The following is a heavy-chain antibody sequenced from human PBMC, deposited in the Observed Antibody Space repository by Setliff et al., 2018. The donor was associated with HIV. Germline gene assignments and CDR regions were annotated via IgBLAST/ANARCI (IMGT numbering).Heavy chain of an antibody. Sequence: ASVKVSCKASGYSFTGYYIHWVRQAPGQGLEWMGWISAYNGNTKYAQKVQGRVTMTTDTSTSTAYMELRSLRSDDSAVYFCARDWDYFASGSNPFDIWGQGTMVTVSS. CDR3: ARDWDYFASGSNPFDI. CDR2: ISAYNGNT. D-gene: IGHD3-10*01. V-gene: IGHV1-18*04. J-gene: IGHJ3*02. CDR1: GYSFTGYY.